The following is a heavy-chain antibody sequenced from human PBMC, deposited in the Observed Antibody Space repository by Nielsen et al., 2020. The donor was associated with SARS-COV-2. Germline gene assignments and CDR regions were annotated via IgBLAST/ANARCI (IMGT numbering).Heavy chain of an antibody. CDR3: AREAGAAAGTVNFEH. CDR2: ISGGSSTI. D-gene: IGHD6-13*01. J-gene: IGHJ4*02. Sequence: GGSLRLSCAASGFTFSNAWMSWVRQAPGKGLEWVAGISGGSSTIYYPDSVMGRFTISRDNAKNSLYLQMNSLRAEDTAVYYCAREAGAAAGTVNFEHWGQGTLVTVSS. CDR1: GFTFSNAW. V-gene: IGHV3-48*04.